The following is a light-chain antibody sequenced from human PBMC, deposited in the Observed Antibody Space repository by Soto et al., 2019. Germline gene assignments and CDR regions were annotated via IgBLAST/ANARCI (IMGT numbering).Light chain of an antibody. Sequence: EIVLTQSPGTLSLSPGERATLSCRASQSVSSSYLAWYQKKPGQAPRLLIYGASSRATGIPDRISGGGSGTDFTLTISSLEPEDFAVYYCQQRSTFGPGTKVDIK. J-gene: IGKJ3*01. CDR1: QSVSSSY. V-gene: IGKV3D-20*02. CDR3: QQRST. CDR2: GAS.